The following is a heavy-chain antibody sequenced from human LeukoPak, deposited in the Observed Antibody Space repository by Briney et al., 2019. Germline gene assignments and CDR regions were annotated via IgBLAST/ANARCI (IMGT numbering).Heavy chain of an antibody. D-gene: IGHD6-19*01. CDR1: GDSISSYSYY. Sequence: SETLSLTCTVSGDSISSYSYYWGWIRQPPGKGLEWIGNIYYSGSTYYNPSLRSRVTISVDTSKNQFSLKLSSVTAADTAVFYCARQAGTVNTFRYFHPWGQGTLVTVSS. V-gene: IGHV4-39*01. CDR3: ARQAGTVNTFRYFHP. CDR2: IYYSGST. J-gene: IGHJ5*02.